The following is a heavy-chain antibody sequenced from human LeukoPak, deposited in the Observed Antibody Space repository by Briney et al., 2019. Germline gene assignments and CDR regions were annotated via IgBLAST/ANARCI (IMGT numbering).Heavy chain of an antibody. J-gene: IGHJ4*02. CDR2: VNLQGST. CDR3: AREGGPYRPLDY. V-gene: IGHV4-4*02. CDR1: GGSITNTNY. Sequence: SETLSLTCGVSGGSITNTNYWTWVRPPPGKGLEWIGEVNLQGSTNYNPSLMGRVAISVDTSENHISLQLTSVTAADTAVYYCAREGGPYRPLDYSGQGTLVTVSS.